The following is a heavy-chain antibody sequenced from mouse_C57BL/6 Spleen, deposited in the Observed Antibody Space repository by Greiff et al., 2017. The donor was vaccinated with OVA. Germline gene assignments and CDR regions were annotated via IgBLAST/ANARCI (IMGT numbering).Heavy chain of an antibody. CDR2: IRSKSNNYAT. J-gene: IGHJ4*01. Sequence: EVMLVESGGGLVQPKGSLKLSCAASGFSFNTYAMNWVRQAPGKGLEWVARIRSKSNNYATYYAESVKDRFTISRDDSESMLYLQMNNLKTEDTAMYYCVRRYDAYYGDAMDYWGQGTSVTVSS. D-gene: IGHD2-3*01. CDR1: GFSFNTYA. CDR3: VRRYDAYYGDAMDY. V-gene: IGHV10-1*01.